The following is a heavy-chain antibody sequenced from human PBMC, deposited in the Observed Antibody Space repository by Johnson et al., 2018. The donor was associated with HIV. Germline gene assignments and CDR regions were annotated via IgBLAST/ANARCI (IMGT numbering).Heavy chain of an antibody. V-gene: IGHV3-9*01. CDR2: ISWNSGSI. J-gene: IGHJ3*02. CDR3: AKRVPSKQLVDAFDI. CDR1: GFTFDDYA. Sequence: VQLVESGGGVVQPGRSLRLSCAASGFTFDDYAMHWVRQAPGKGLEWVSGISWNSGSIGYADSVKGRFTISRDNSKNTLSLQMNSLRAEDTAVYYCAKRVPSKQLVDAFDIWGQGTMVTVSS. D-gene: IGHD6-6*01.